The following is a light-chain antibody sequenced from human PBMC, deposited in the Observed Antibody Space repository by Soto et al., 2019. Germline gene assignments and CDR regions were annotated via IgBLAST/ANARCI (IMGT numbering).Light chain of an antibody. CDR1: SSDVGGYNY. V-gene: IGLV2-11*01. CDR2: DVS. J-gene: IGLJ1*01. Sequence: QSALTQPRSVSGSPGQSVTISCTGTSSDVGGYNYVSWYLQHPGKAPKLMIYDVSKRPSGVPDRFSGSKSGNTASLTISGLQAEDEADYYCCSYAGSRYVFGTGTKLTVL. CDR3: CSYAGSRYV.